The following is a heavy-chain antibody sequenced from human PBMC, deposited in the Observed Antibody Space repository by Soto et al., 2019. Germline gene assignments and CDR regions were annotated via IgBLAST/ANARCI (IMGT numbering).Heavy chain of an antibody. D-gene: IGHD6-19*01. CDR1: GYTFTSYY. CDR2: INPSGGST. Sequence: ASVKVSCKASGYTFTSYYMHWARQAPGQGLEWMGIINPSGGSTSYAQKFQGRVTMTRDTSTSTVYMELSSLRSEDTAVYYCARELSIAVAGTAFDYWGQGTLVTVAS. J-gene: IGHJ4*02. V-gene: IGHV1-46*01. CDR3: ARELSIAVAGTAFDY.